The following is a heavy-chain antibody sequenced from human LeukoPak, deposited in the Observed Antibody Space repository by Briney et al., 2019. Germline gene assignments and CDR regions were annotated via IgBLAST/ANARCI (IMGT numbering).Heavy chain of an antibody. V-gene: IGHV1-69*13. J-gene: IGHJ6*03. CDR1: GGTFSSYA. CDR2: IIPIFGTA. Sequence: SVMVSCKASGGTFSSYAISWVRQAPGQGLEWMGGIIPIFGTANYAQKFQGRVTITADESTSTAYMELSSLRSEDTAVYYCARSGGGSPYYYYYMDVWGKGTTVTVSS. D-gene: IGHD1-26*01. CDR3: ARSGGGSPYYYYYMDV.